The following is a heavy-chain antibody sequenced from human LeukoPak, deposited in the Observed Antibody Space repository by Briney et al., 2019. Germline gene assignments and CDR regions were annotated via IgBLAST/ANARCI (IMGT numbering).Heavy chain of an antibody. D-gene: IGHD5-24*01. V-gene: IGHV3-48*03. J-gene: IGHJ4*02. Sequence: GGSLRLSCAASGFTFSSYEMNWVRQAPGKGLEWVSYISSSGSTIYYADSVKGRFTISRDNSKNTLYLQMNSLRAEDTAVYYCAKGQGATTRSGFDYWGQGTLVTVSS. CDR1: GFTFSSYE. CDR2: ISSSGSTI. CDR3: AKGQGATTRSGFDY.